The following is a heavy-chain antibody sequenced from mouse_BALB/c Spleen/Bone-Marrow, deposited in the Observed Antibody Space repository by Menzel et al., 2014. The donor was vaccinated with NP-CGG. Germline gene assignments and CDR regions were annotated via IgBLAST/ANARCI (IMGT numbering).Heavy chain of an antibody. D-gene: IGHD4-1*02. CDR3: TQLGRFAY. CDR1: GYTFTNYY. J-gene: IGHJ3*01. CDR2: INPSNGGT. V-gene: IGHV1S81*02. Sequence: VQLQQSGAELVKPGASVKLSCKASGYTFTNYYMYWVKQRPGQGLEWIGEINPSNGGTNFNEKFKSTATLTVDKSPSTVYMQLSSQTSEDSAVYYCTQLGRFAYWGQGTLVTVSA.